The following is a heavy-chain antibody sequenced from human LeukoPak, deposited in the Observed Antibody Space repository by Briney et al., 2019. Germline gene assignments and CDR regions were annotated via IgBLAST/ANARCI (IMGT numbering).Heavy chain of an antibody. J-gene: IGHJ4*02. V-gene: IGHV3-21*01. CDR3: ARADDYGDY. Sequence: GGSLRLSCSAAGVTCRGYSMNWVREAPGKGLEWVSSISSSSSYIYYADSVKGRFTVSRDNAKNSLYLQMNSLRAEDTAVYYCARADDYGDYWGQGTLVTVSS. CDR1: GVTCRGYS. CDR2: ISSSSSYI.